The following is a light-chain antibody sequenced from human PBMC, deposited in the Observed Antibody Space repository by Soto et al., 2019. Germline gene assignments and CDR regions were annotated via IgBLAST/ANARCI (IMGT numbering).Light chain of an antibody. J-gene: IGKJ1*01. CDR1: QSFTSNY. CDR2: GAS. V-gene: IGKV3-20*01. Sequence: EIVLTQSPGTLSLSPGERATLSCGASQSFTSNYLAWYQQKPGQAPRLLIYGASTRATGIPDRFSGSGSGTDFTLTINRLEPEDFAVYFCQQYSISSTFGQGTKVDIK. CDR3: QQYSISST.